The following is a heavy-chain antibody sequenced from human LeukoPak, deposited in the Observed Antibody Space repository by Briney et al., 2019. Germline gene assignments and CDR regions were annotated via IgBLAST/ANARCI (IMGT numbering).Heavy chain of an antibody. J-gene: IGHJ4*02. Sequence: EASVKVSCTASGYTFTGYYMHWVRQAPGQGLEWMGWINPNSGGTNYAQKFQGRVTMTRDTSISTAYMELSRLRSDDTAVYYCARDSGGATFDYWGQGTLVTVSS. CDR1: GYTFTGYY. D-gene: IGHD1-26*01. CDR2: INPNSGGT. V-gene: IGHV1-2*02. CDR3: ARDSGGATFDY.